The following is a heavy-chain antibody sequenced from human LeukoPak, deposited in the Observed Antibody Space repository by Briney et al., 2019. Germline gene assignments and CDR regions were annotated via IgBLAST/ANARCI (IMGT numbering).Heavy chain of an antibody. CDR1: GYTFTGYY. V-gene: IGHV1-2*02. D-gene: IGHD6-13*01. CDR2: INPNSGGT. CDR3: ARVPHSGSWQPTDY. J-gene: IGHJ4*02. Sequence: ASVKVSCKASGYTFTGYYMHWVRQAPGQGLEWMGWINPNSGGTNYAQKFQGRVTMTRDTSISTAYMELSRLRSDDTAVYYCARVPHSGSWQPTDYWGQGTLVTVSS.